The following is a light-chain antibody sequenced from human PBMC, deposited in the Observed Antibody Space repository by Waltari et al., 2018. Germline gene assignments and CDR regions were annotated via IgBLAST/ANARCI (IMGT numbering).Light chain of an antibody. V-gene: IGKV4-1*01. CDR2: WAS. CDR1: PSVLYSSNNKNY. Sequence: DIVMTQSPDSLAVSLGERATINCKSSPSVLYSSNNKNYLAWYQQKPGQPPKLLIYWASTRESGVPDRFSGSGSGTDFTLTISSLQAEDVAVYDCQQYYSTLYTFGQGTKLEIK. J-gene: IGKJ2*01. CDR3: QQYYSTLYT.